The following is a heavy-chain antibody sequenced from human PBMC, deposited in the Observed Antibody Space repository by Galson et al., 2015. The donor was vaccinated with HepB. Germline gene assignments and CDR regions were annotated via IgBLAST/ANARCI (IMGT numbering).Heavy chain of an antibody. Sequence: SLRLSCAASGFTFSSCAMTWVRQAPGKGLEWISSIGGYGFDTYYADSVKGRFTISRDNSKNTVYLQMNSLRVDDTAVYFCAKGQLRTSIFGVVIMAWDYWGQGTLVTVSS. D-gene: IGHD3-3*02. V-gene: IGHV3-23*01. CDR2: IGGYGFDT. J-gene: IGHJ4*02. CDR3: AKGQLRTSIFGVVIMAWDY. CDR1: GFTFSSCA.